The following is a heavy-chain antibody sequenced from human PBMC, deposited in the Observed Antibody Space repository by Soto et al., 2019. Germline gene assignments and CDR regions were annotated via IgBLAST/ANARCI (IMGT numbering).Heavy chain of an antibody. CDR3: ARDNRVLRYFD. J-gene: IGHJ4*02. V-gene: IGHV4-61*01. CDR1: GDSVSSNSYY. CDR2: IYNSGST. D-gene: IGHD3-9*01. Sequence: QVQLQESGPGLVKPSETLSLTCTVSGDSVSSNSYYWTWIRQPPGKGPEWIGYIYNSGSTSYNPSLESRVTISVDTSKNKFSLKLSSVTAADTAVYYCARDNRVLRYFDWGQGILVTVSS.